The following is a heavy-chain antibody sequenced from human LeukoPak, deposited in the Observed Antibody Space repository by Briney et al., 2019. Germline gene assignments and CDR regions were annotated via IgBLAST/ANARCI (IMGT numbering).Heavy chain of an antibody. D-gene: IGHD1-1*01. J-gene: IGHJ5*02. Sequence: GGSLRLSCAASGFTFSSYEMNWVRQAPGKGLESISYISGSGGGTYYADSVKGRFTISRDNAKSSLFLQMNSLRAEDTAVYHCVREEEMERLDPWGQGTLVTVSS. V-gene: IGHV3-48*03. CDR1: GFTFSSYE. CDR3: VREEEMERLDP. CDR2: ISGSGGGT.